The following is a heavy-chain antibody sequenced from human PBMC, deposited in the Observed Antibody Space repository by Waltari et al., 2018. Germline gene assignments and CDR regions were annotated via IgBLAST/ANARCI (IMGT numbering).Heavy chain of an antibody. Sequence: EVQLLESGGGWVQPGGSLRLSCAASGFNFGNYAMIWVRQAPGKGLGCGSIFRGGAGYTHYADSVRGPFTISRDNSKNMLYLQMSSLRVEDTAIYYCAKGGVNWNVRDGFDSWGQGTPVTVSS. D-gene: IGHD1-1*01. J-gene: IGHJ4*02. V-gene: IGHV3-23*01. CDR3: AKGGVNWNVRDGFDS. CDR2: FRGGAGYT. CDR1: GFNFGNYA.